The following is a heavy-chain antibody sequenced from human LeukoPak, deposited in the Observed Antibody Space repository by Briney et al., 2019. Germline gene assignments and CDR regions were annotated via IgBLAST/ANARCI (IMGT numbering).Heavy chain of an antibody. V-gene: IGHV1-69*04. CDR3: ARILLGSFDI. CDR1: VGTFSSYA. J-gene: IGHJ3*02. CDR2: IIPILGIA. D-gene: IGHD7-27*01. Sequence: GSSVKVSCEASVGTFSSYAISWGRQAPGQGLWWMGRIIPILGIANYDQTFQGRFTITADKSTSTAYMELSSLRSDDKAVYYCARILLGSFDIWGQGTMVTVSS.